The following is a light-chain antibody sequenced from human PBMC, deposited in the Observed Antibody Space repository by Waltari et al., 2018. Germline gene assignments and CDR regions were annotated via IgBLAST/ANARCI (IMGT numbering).Light chain of an antibody. CDR2: EVS. CDR3: CSYAGSGTYV. V-gene: IGLV2-23*02. CDR1: SSDVGHYNL. J-gene: IGLJ1*01. Sequence: QSALTQPASVSGSPGQSIAISCTGTSSDVGHYNLASWYQHHPGKAPKLMIYEVSKRPSGVSNRFSGSKSGNTASLTISGLRADDEADYYCCSYAGSGTYVFGIGTKVTVL.